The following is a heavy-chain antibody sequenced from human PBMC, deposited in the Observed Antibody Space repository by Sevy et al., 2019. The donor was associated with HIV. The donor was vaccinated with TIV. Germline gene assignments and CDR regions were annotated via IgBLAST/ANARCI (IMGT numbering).Heavy chain of an antibody. V-gene: IGHV1-46*01. CDR2: VDPSAGNT. Sequence: ASVKVSCKASGDTFTNNYIHSVRQAPGQGLEWMGMVDPSAGNTTYAQKFQDRVTITRDTSTSILYMDLSSLGSEDTAVYYCVRADPDQHFDSWGQGTLVTVSS. CDR3: VRADPDQHFDS. CDR1: GDTFTNNY. J-gene: IGHJ4*02.